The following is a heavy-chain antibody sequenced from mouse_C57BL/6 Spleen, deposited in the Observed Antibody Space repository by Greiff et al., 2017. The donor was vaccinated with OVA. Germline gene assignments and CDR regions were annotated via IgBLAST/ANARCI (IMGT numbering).Heavy chain of an antibody. J-gene: IGHJ4*01. CDR1: GFTFSNYW. CDR2: IRLKSDNYAT. CDR3: TGRGGLYDYDVDYAMDY. D-gene: IGHD2-4*01. Sequence: DVKLVESGGGLVQPGGSMKLSCVASGFTFSNYWMNWVRQSPEKGLEWVAQIRLKSDNYATHYAESVKGRFTISRDDSKSSVYLQMNNLRAEDTGIYYCTGRGGLYDYDVDYAMDYWGQGTSVTVSS. V-gene: IGHV6-3*01.